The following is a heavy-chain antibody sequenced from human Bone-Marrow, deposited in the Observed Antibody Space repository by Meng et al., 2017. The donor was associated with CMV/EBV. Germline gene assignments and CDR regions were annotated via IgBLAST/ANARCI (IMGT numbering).Heavy chain of an antibody. D-gene: IGHD2-2*02. CDR1: GFTFSCYW. Sequence: GESLKISCAASGFTFSCYWMSWVRQAPGKGLEWVSAISVSGDTSYYADSVKGRFTISRDNSKSTLYLQMNSLRAEDTAVYYCAKSPCARCYSDFDYWGQGTLVTVSS. CDR3: AKSPCARCYSDFDY. CDR2: ISVSGDTS. J-gene: IGHJ4*02. V-gene: IGHV3-23*01.